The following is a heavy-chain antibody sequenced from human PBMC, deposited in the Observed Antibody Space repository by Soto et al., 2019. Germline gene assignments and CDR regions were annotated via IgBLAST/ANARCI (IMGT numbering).Heavy chain of an antibody. J-gene: IGHJ4*02. D-gene: IGHD2-2*01. CDR3: GRCTSTSCHLGSDY. Sequence: QVLLVESGGGVVQPGRSLRLSCAASGFTFSSYAMNWVRQAPGKGLEWVALISHDGINKYYADSVRGRFTISRDSSTNTLYLQMNSLRAADTAVYYCGRCTSTSCHLGSDYWGQGTLVTVSS. V-gene: IGHV3-30-3*01. CDR2: ISHDGINK. CDR1: GFTFSSYA.